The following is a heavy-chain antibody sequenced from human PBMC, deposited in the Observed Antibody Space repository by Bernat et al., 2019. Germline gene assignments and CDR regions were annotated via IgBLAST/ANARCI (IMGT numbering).Heavy chain of an antibody. CDR1: RFTFSNYA. D-gene: IGHD6-13*01. CDR3: AKSRGSSNWWSFDP. CDR2: ISGGGGST. V-gene: IGHV3-23*01. Sequence: EVQLLESGGGLVQPGGSLRLSCAASRFTFSNYAMTWVRQAPGKGLEWVSAISGGGGSTYYADSVKARFTVSRDNSKSTLYLQMNSLRAEDTAVYYCAKSRGSSNWWSFDPWGQGTLVTVSS. J-gene: IGHJ5*02.